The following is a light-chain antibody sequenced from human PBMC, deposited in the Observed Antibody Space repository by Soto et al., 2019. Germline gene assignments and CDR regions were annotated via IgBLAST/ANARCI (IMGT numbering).Light chain of an antibody. CDR1: QSISNW. Sequence: DIQMTQSPSTLSASVGDRVTITCRASQSISNWLAWYQQKTGKAPKLLIYKASSLESGVPSRIRGSGCGTEFTLTITSLQPDDFSTYYYQQYDSYPWTFGQVTKVQIK. J-gene: IGKJ1*01. V-gene: IGKV1-5*03. CDR2: KAS. CDR3: QQYDSYPWT.